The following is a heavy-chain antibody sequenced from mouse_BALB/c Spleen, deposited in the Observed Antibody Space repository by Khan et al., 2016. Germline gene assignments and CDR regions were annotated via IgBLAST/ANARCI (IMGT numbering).Heavy chain of an antibody. CDR2: IDPANGNA. Sequence: VQLQQSGAEIVKPGASVKLSCTASGFNIKDTYMHWVKQRPEQGLEWIGRIDPANGNAKYDPKLQGKATITADTSSNTAYLQLSSLTSDDTAVYYCARSGFAYWGQGTLVTVSA. CDR1: GFNIKDTY. CDR3: ARSGFAY. J-gene: IGHJ3*01. V-gene: IGHV14-3*02.